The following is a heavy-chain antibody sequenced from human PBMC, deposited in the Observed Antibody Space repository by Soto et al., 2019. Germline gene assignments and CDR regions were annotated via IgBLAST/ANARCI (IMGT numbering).Heavy chain of an antibody. CDR2: IIPIYGTA. Sequence: QVQLVQSGAEVKKPGSSVKVSCKASGGTFSSYAISWVRQAPGQGLEWMGGIIPIYGTANYAQKFQGRVTSTADESTSTAYMELSSLRAEDTAVYYCARSQGSSTRLEISYYYYYGMDVWGQGTTVTVSS. CDR1: GGTFSSYA. J-gene: IGHJ6*02. CDR3: ARSQGSSTRLEISYYYYYGMDV. D-gene: IGHD2-2*01. V-gene: IGHV1-69*01.